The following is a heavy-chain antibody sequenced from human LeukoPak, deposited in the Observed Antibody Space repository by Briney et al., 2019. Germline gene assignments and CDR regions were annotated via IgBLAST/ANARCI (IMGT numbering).Heavy chain of an antibody. CDR2: IYPGDSDT. J-gene: IGHJ6*03. D-gene: IGHD3-9*01. CDR3: ARRFWQTVSTEYDILTGYYRATYYYYYMDV. V-gene: IGHV5-51*01. Sequence: GESLKISCKGSGYSFTSYWIGWVRQMPGKGLEWMVIIYPGDSDTRYRPSFQGQGTISADKSISTAYLQWSSLKASDTAMYYCARRFWQTVSTEYDILTGYYRATYYYYYMDVWGKGTTVTVSS. CDR1: GYSFTSYW.